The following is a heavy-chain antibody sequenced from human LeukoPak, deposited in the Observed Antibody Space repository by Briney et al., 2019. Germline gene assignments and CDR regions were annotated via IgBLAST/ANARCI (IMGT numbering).Heavy chain of an antibody. Sequence: ASVKVSCKASGYTFTGYYMHWVRQAPGQGLEWMGWINPNSGGTNYAQKFQGRVTMTRDTSIGTAYMELSRLRSDDTAVYYCARGYCSGGSCYFIFDYWGQGTLVTVSS. D-gene: IGHD2-15*01. J-gene: IGHJ4*02. V-gene: IGHV1-2*02. CDR2: INPNSGGT. CDR1: GYTFTGYY. CDR3: ARGYCSGGSCYFIFDY.